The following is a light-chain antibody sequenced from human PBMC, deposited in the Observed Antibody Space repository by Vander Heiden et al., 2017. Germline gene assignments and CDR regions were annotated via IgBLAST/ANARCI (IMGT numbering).Light chain of an antibody. Sequence: QSALTQPASVSGSPGQSITISCTGTSSDVGTYNYVSWFQQYPGKAPKLMVYDVSNRPSGVSNRFSGSKSGNTASLTISGLQAEDEADYYCSSYTTSSTWVFGGGTKLTVI. CDR1: SSDVGTYNY. J-gene: IGLJ3*02. CDR2: DVS. V-gene: IGLV2-14*03. CDR3: SSYTTSSTWV.